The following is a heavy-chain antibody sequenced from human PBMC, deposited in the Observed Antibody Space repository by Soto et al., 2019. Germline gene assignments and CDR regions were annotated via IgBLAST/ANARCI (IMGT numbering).Heavy chain of an antibody. V-gene: IGHV4-4*07. D-gene: IGHD5-12*01. J-gene: IGHJ4*02. CDR1: GGSINTFY. CDR2: IFSSGST. Sequence: SETLSLTCTVSGGSINTFYWSWVRQPAGKGLEWIGRIFSSGSTSFNPSLESRVAMSVDTSKNHFSLNLSSVTAADMAVYYCAREGSYSAYNFAHGIHLWPFDFWGRGALVTVSS. CDR3: AREGSYSAYNFAHGIHLWPFDF.